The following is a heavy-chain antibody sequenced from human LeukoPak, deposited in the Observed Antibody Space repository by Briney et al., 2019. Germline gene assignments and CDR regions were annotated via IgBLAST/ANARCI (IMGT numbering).Heavy chain of an antibody. V-gene: IGHV4-39*01. CDR3: ARPAGYCSTASCYEYFDY. Sequence: SETLSLTCTVSGGPIRSSSSYWGWIRQPPGKGLEWIGSIHYSGSPNYNPSLKSRVTISVDMSKGQFSLKLTSVTAADTAVYYCARPAGYCSTASCYEYFDYWGQGTLVTVSS. D-gene: IGHD2-2*01. J-gene: IGHJ4*02. CDR2: IHYSGSP. CDR1: GGPIRSSSSY.